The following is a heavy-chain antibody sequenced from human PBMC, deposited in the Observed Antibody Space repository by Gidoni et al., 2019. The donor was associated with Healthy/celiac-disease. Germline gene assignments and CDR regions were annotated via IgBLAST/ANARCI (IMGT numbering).Heavy chain of an antibody. V-gene: IGHV3-9*01. CDR3: AKDQGKELLDYFDY. Sequence: EVQLVESGGGLVQPGRSLRLSCAASGVTFDDYAMHWVRQAPGKGLEWVSGISWNSGSIGYADSVKGRFTISRDNAKNSLYLQMNSLRAEDTALYYCAKDQGKELLDYFDYWGQGTLVTVSS. J-gene: IGHJ4*02. CDR1: GVTFDDYA. D-gene: IGHD1-26*01. CDR2: ISWNSGSI.